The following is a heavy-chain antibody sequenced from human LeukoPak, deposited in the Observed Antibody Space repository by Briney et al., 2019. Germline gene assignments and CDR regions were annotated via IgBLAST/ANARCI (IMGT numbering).Heavy chain of an antibody. D-gene: IGHD2-15*01. CDR3: ASGYCSGGSCYSAIFDP. CDR2: IIPIFGTA. CDR1: GGTFSSYA. V-gene: IGHV1-69*05. Sequence: VASVKVSCKASGGTFSSYAISWVRQAPGQGLEWMGGIIPIFGTANYAQKFQGRVTITTDESTGTAYMELSSLRSGDTAVYYCASGYCSGGSCYSAIFDPGGQGTLVTVSS. J-gene: IGHJ5*02.